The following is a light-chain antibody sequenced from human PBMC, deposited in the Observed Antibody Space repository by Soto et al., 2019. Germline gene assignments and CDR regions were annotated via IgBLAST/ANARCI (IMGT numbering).Light chain of an antibody. CDR2: VAA. CDR3: QQYYNRSPIT. J-gene: IGKJ5*01. V-gene: IGKV3-20*01. Sequence: SVLMLSPSGLSLSLGERATLSCRAIQRVSTNYLAAYQQKPGQPPRLLLSVAASRATTIPDRFSGSGAWTEFTLTISSLQSEEFAVDYCQQYYNRSPITFGQGTRLEIK. CDR1: QRVSTNY.